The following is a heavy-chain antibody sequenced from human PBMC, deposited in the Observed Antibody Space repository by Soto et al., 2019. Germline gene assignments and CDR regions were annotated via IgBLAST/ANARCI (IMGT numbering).Heavy chain of an antibody. Sequence: PGESLKISCKGSGYSFTSYWISWVRQMPGKGLEWMGRIDPSDSYTNYSPSFQGHVTISADKSISTAYLQWSSLKASDTAMYYCARHSSLIAARPLIDYWGQGTLVTVSS. CDR3: ARHSSLIAARPLIDY. CDR2: IDPSDSYT. V-gene: IGHV5-10-1*01. CDR1: GYSFTSYW. J-gene: IGHJ4*02. D-gene: IGHD6-6*01.